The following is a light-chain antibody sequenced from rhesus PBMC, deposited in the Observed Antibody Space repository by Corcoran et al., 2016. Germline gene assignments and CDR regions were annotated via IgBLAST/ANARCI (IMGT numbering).Light chain of an antibody. CDR2: KAC. CDR3: LQDYTTPWT. CDR1: QGISSW. Sequence: DIQMTQSPSSLSASVGDRVTITCRASQGISSWLAWYQQKPGKAPKLLIYKACSLQTGGSSRFSGSGSEKDYTLTISSLQPEDVATYYCLQDYTTPWTFGQGTKVEIK. V-gene: IGKV1-21*01. J-gene: IGKJ1*01.